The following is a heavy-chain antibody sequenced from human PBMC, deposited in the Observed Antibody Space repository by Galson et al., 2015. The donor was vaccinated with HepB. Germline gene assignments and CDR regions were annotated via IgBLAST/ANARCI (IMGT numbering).Heavy chain of an antibody. Sequence: SVKVSCKASGYTFTGYYMHWVRQAPGQGLEWMGRINPNSGGTNYAQKFQGRVTMTRDTSISTAYMELSRLRSDDTAVYYCARVPQQLETEPDWGQGTLVTVSS. CDR1: GYTFTGYY. CDR3: ARVPQQLETEPD. CDR2: INPNSGGT. J-gene: IGHJ4*02. D-gene: IGHD6-13*01. V-gene: IGHV1-2*06.